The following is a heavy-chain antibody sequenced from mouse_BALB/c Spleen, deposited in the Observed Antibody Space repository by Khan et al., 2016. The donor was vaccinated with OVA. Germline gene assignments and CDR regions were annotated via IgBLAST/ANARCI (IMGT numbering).Heavy chain of an antibody. V-gene: IGHV5-6-5*01. CDR3: ARDYWFTY. CDR1: GFTFSNYA. CDR2: ISSGGTT. J-gene: IGHJ3*01. Sequence: EVELVESGGDLVKPGGSLKLSCAASGFTFSNYAMSWVRQTPEKRLEWVVSISSGGTTYYPDSVKGRFTISRDNARNILYLQMNSLRSEDTAMFYCARDYWFTYWGQGTLVTVSA. D-gene: IGHD1-1*02.